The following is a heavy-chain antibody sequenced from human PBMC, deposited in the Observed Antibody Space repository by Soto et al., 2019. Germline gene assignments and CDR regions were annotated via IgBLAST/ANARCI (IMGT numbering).Heavy chain of an antibody. CDR1: GFRFSIYS. D-gene: IGHD6-19*01. J-gene: IGHJ4*02. Sequence: EVQLVESGGALVQRGGSLTLSCAASGFRFSIYSMNWVRQAPGKGLEWSAYITSDTKTIKYAESVKGRFTISRDNAKNSVYLQMNNLSDEDTALYYCARSVEGHFDYWGQVTVVTVSS. CDR3: ARSVEGHFDY. CDR2: ITSDTKTI. V-gene: IGHV3-48*02.